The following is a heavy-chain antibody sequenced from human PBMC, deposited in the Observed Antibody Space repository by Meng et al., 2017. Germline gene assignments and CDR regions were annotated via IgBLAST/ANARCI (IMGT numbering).Heavy chain of an antibody. J-gene: IGHJ4*02. CDR2: INPKSGDT. D-gene: IGHD6-13*01. V-gene: IGHV1-2*06. CDR3: ARDEDISAAGKLFGDY. Sequence: QVQVVQVGAEVKKPGASVKVSCKASGYTFPDYWLHWVRRAPGQGLEWMGRINPKSGDTHYAQRFQGRVTMTGDTSISTAYMELSGLRSDDTAMYYCARDEDISAAGKLFGDYWGQGTLVTVSS. CDR1: GYTFPDYW.